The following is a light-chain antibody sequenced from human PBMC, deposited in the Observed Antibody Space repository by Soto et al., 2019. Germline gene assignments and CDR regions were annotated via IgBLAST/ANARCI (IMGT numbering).Light chain of an antibody. Sequence: QSALTQPRSVSGSPGQSVTISCTGTSGDVGAYNYVSWYQHHPGKAPKLVIYDVTKRPSGVPDRFAGSKSGNTASLTISGLQAEDEADYYCCSYAGSSLWVFGGGTKLTVL. CDR2: DVT. CDR3: CSYAGSSLWV. V-gene: IGLV2-11*01. CDR1: SGDVGAYNY. J-gene: IGLJ3*02.